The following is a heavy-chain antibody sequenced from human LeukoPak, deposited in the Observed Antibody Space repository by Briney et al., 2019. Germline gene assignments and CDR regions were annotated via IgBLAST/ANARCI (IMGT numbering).Heavy chain of an antibody. J-gene: IGHJ4*02. CDR3: ARDRGGGYFDY. CDR2: IHYFGST. Sequence: KPSETLSLTCTVSGDSIGDYYWSWIRQPPGKGLEWIGFIHYFGSTNYNPSLKSRVTISVDTSKNQFSLELTSVTSADTAVYYCARDRGGGYFDYWGQGTLVTVSS. D-gene: IGHD3-10*01. V-gene: IGHV4-59*01. CDR1: GDSIGDYY.